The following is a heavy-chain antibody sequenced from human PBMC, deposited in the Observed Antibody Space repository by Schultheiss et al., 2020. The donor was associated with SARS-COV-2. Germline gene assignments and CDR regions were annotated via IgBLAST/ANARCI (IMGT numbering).Heavy chain of an antibody. V-gene: IGHV1-2*02. CDR2: INPNSGGT. Sequence: ASVKVSCKASGYTFTGYYMHWVRQAPGQGLEWMGWINPNSGGTNYAQKFQGRVTMTRDTSISTAYMELSRLRSDDTAVYYCARGTPTWGWRGSYRLDYWGQGTLVTVSS. CDR3: ARGTPTWGWRGSYRLDY. D-gene: IGHD3-16*02. CDR1: GYTFTGYY. J-gene: IGHJ4*02.